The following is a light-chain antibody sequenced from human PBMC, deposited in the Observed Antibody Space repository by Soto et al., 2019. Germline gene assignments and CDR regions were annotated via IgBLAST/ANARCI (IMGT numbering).Light chain of an antibody. CDR2: DNT. J-gene: IGLJ1*01. CDR3: QSYDNSLRAYV. Sequence: SALTQPASVSGAPGQTVSISCTGTTSNLGAGYDVHWYRHLPGTAPTLLISDNTNRPSGVPDRFSGSKSGTSASLAISGLQSEDEADYYCQSYDNSLRAYVFGPGTKVTVL. CDR1: TSNLGAGYD. V-gene: IGLV1-40*01.